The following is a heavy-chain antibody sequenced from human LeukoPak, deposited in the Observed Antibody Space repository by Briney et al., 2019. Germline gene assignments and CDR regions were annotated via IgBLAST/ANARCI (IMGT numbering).Heavy chain of an antibody. Sequence: PSETLSLTCAVYGVSFSGYYWSWIRQPPGKGLEWIGEINHSGSTNYNPSLKSRVTISVDTSKNQFSLKLSSVTAADTAVYYCARGVGGHIVVVTAVCFDYWGQGALVTVSS. CDR1: GVSFSGYY. CDR3: ARGVGGHIVVVTAVCFDY. D-gene: IGHD2-21*02. J-gene: IGHJ4*02. V-gene: IGHV4-34*01. CDR2: INHSGST.